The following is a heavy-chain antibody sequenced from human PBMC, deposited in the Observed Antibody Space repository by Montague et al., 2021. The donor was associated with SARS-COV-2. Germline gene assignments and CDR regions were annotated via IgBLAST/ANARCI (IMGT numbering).Heavy chain of an antibody. D-gene: IGHD6-19*01. CDR3: ARGGSGWRRDFFDY. CDR1: GGSISSGGYS. Sequence: TLSLTCAVSGGSISSGGYSWGWIRQPPGKGLEWIGYIYHSGSTYYNPSLKSRVTISVDRSKNQFSLKLSSVTAADTAVYYCARGGSGWRRDFFDYWGQGTLVTVSS. V-gene: IGHV4-30-2*01. J-gene: IGHJ4*02. CDR2: IYHSGST.